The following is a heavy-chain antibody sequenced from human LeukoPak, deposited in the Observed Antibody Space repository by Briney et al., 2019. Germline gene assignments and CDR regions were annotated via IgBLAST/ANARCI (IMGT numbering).Heavy chain of an antibody. CDR1: GFTFSSYS. V-gene: IGHV3-48*04. CDR3: ARTYWNYDNWFDP. CDR2: ISSSGSTI. J-gene: IGHJ5*02. D-gene: IGHD1-7*01. Sequence: GGSLRLSCAASGFTFSSYSMNWVRQAPGKGLEWVSYISSSGSTIYYADSVKGRFTISRDNAKNSLYLQMNSLRAEDTAVYYCARTYWNYDNWFDPWGQGTLVTVSS.